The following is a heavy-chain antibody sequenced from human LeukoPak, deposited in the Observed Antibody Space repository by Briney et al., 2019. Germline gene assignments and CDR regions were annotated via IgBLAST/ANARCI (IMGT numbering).Heavy chain of an antibody. V-gene: IGHV4-61*02. D-gene: IGHD1-26*01. CDR2: IYTSGST. CDR3: ARERLIVGATYAFDI. Sequence: SQTLSFTCTVSGGSISSGSYYWSWIRQPAGKGLEWIGRIYTSGSTNYNPSLKSRVTISVDTSKNQFSLKLSSVTAADTAVYYCARERLIVGATYAFDIWGQGTMVTVSS. CDR1: GGSISSGSYY. J-gene: IGHJ3*02.